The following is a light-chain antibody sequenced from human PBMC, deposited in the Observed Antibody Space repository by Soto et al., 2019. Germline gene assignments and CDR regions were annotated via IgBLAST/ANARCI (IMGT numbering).Light chain of an antibody. J-gene: IGLJ2*01. CDR3: SSYAGGYFFVA. Sequence: QSALTQPRSVSGSPGQSVTISCTGSGSDVGRYDYVSWYLQYPNKAPKLIIYDVIKRPSGVPDRFSGSKTGNTASLTISGLQAEDEADYYCSSYAGGYFFVAFGGGTQLTVL. CDR1: GSDVGRYDY. CDR2: DVI. V-gene: IGLV2-11*01.